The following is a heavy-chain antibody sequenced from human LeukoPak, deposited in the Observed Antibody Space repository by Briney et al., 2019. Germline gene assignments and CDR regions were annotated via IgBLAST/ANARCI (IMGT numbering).Heavy chain of an antibody. J-gene: IGHJ4*02. CDR1: GFTVSSNY. Sequence: GGSLRLSCAASGFTVSSNYMSWVRQAPGKGLEWVSVIYSGGSTYYADSVKGRFTISRDNSKNTLYLQMNSLRAEDTAVYYCAKEYYYDSSGYYPFDYWGQGTLVTVSS. V-gene: IGHV3-66*01. CDR2: IYSGGST. D-gene: IGHD3-22*01. CDR3: AKEYYYDSSGYYPFDY.